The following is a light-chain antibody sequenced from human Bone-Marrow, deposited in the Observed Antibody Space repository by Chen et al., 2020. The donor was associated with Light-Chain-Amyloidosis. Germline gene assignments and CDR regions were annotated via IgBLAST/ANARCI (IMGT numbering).Light chain of an antibody. CDR2: DDS. CDR3: QVWDRSSDRPV. V-gene: IGLV3-21*02. Sequence: SYVLTQPSSVSVAPGQTATIACGGNNIGSTSVHWYQQTPGQAPLLVVKDDSDRPLGIPERLCGHNSGTTATMTSSGVEAGDEADYYCQVWDRSSDRPVFGGGTKLTVL. J-gene: IGLJ3*02. CDR1: NIGSTS.